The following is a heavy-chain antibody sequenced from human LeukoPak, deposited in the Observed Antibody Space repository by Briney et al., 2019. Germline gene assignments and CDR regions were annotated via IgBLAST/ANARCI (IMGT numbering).Heavy chain of an antibody. Sequence: PSETLSLTCTDSGGSISSYLWSWIRQPAGKGLEWLGRIHTSGTATYSPSLQSRVTMSVDTSKKQISLRLSSVTAADTAVYYCATLQSPYCSGGSCSRHYWGQGTLVTVSS. J-gene: IGHJ4*02. CDR1: GGSISSYL. CDR2: IHTSGTA. D-gene: IGHD2-15*01. CDR3: ATLQSPYCSGGSCSRHY. V-gene: IGHV4-4*07.